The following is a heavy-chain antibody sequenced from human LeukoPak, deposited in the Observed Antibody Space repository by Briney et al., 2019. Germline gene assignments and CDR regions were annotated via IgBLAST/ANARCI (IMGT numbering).Heavy chain of an antibody. CDR3: ARLYSSSSGKAFDI. Sequence: GGSLRLSCAASGFTFSSYAMSWVRQAPGKGLEWVSAISGSGGSTYYADSVKGRFTISRDNAKNSLYLQMNSLRAEDTAVYYCARLYSSSSGKAFDIWGQGTMVTVSS. J-gene: IGHJ3*02. V-gene: IGHV3-23*01. CDR2: ISGSGGST. D-gene: IGHD6-6*01. CDR1: GFTFSSYA.